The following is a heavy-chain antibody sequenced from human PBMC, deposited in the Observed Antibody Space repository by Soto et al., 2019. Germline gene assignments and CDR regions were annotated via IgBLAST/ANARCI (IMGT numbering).Heavy chain of an antibody. CDR1: GSRFSNYV. CDR3: AREGRGKKAGYNGLVSLGY. V-gene: IGHV1-69*06. J-gene: IGHJ4*02. Sequence: QVQLVQSGAEVKTPGSSLKVSCKVSGSRFSNYVISWVRQAPGHGLEWLGRIIPIFNSTKYAQNFQGRVTSTADKSTSTGALELGSLRSDDTAVYYGAREGRGKKAGYNGLVSLGYWGQGTLVTVSS. CDR2: IIPIFNST. D-gene: IGHD2-2*02.